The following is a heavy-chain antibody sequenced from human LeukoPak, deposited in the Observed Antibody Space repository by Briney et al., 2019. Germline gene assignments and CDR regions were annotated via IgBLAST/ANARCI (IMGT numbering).Heavy chain of an antibody. V-gene: IGHV3-15*01. CDR3: TTGLMGL. D-gene: IGHD5-24*01. CDR2: IKSETNGGTT. J-gene: IGHJ6*02. CDR1: GFTFSNAW. Sequence: GGTLRLSCAASGFTFSNAWMSWVRQAPGKGREWVGRIKSETNGGTTEYAAPVKGRFTISRDDSKNTLYLQMNSLKTEDTAVYYCTTGLMGLWGQGTTVPVSS.